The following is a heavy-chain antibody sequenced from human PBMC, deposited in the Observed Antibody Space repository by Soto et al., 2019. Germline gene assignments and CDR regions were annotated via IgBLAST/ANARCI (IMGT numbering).Heavy chain of an antibody. D-gene: IGHD6-13*01. J-gene: IGHJ4*02. Sequence: SETLSLTCAVYGGSFSGYYWSWIRQPPGKGLEWIGEINHSGSANYNPSLKSRVTISVDTSKNQFSLKLSSVTAADTAVYYCARGGYSYGYGYSSSWYGALGYWGQGTLVTVSS. V-gene: IGHV4-34*01. CDR3: ARGGYSYGYGYSSSWYGALGY. CDR1: GGSFSGYY. CDR2: INHSGSA.